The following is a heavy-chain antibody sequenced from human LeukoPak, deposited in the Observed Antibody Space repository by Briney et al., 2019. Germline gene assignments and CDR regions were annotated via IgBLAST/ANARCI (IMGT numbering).Heavy chain of an antibody. D-gene: IGHD3-10*01. CDR2: INHSGST. Sequence: SETLSLTCAVYGGSFSGYYWSWLRQPPGKGLEWFGEINHSGSTNYNPSLKSRVTISVDTSKNQFSLKLSSVTAADTAVYYCARGHARGSGSHSTNWFDPWGQGTLVTVSS. CDR3: ARGHARGSGSHSTNWFDP. J-gene: IGHJ5*02. V-gene: IGHV4-34*01. CDR1: GGSFSGYY.